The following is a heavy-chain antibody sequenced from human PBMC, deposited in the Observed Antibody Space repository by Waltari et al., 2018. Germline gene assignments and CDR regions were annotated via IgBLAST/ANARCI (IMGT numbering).Heavy chain of an antibody. Sequence: QVQLVQSGAEVKKPVASVKVSCKASGYTFTSYDITWWRQATGQGLEWMGWMNPNSGNTGYAQKFQGRVTITRNTSISTAYMELSSLRSEDTAVYYCARSLWFRELSHDAFDIWGQGTMVTVSS. J-gene: IGHJ3*02. CDR2: MNPNSGNT. CDR3: ARSLWFRELSHDAFDI. CDR1: GYTFTSYD. V-gene: IGHV1-8*03. D-gene: IGHD3-10*01.